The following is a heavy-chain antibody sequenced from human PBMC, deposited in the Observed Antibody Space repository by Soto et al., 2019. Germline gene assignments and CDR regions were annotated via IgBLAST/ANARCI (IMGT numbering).Heavy chain of an antibody. CDR1: GYSITSYW. CDR3: ARHGGLYSSSQGYYYYGMAV. Sequence: PGESLKISCKGSGYSITSYWIGWVRQMPGKGLEWMGIIYPGDSDTRYSPSFQGQVTISADKSISTAYLQWSSLKASDTAMYYCARHGGLYSSSQGYYYYGMAVWGQGSTVTVSS. D-gene: IGHD6-13*01. CDR2: IYPGDSDT. J-gene: IGHJ6*02. V-gene: IGHV5-51*01.